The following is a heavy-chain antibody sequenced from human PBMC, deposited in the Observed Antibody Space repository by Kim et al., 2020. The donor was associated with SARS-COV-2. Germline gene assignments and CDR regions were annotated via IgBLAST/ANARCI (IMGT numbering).Heavy chain of an antibody. V-gene: IGHV3-30-3*01. CDR2: ISFDGNNK. CDR1: GFTFSSFA. CDR3: ARSLARYYFDY. Sequence: GGSLRLSCAASGFTFSSFAMHWVRPAPGRGLEWVAVISFDGNNKYFVDSVKGRFTISRDNSKNTLYLQLNSLRTEDTAVYYCARSLARYYFDYWGQGTLVTVSS. J-gene: IGHJ4*02. D-gene: IGHD3-9*01.